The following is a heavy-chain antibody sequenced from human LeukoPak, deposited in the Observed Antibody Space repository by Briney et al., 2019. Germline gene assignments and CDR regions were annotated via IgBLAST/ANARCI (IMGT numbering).Heavy chain of an antibody. CDR1: GFSFTNFA. CDR3: ARDLATMVTALGLDV. J-gene: IGHJ6*02. Sequence: GGSLRLSCAVSGFSFTNFAFNWVSQAPGKGLEWVSSISSSGGTTDYAVSVKGRFSISRDNSRNTLFLHMNSLRAEDTAIYYCARDLATMVTALGLDVWGQGTTVAVSS. D-gene: IGHD5-18*01. V-gene: IGHV3-23*01. CDR2: ISSSGGTT.